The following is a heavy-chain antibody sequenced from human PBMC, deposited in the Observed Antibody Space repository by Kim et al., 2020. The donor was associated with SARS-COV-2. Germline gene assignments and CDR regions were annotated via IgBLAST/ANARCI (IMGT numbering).Heavy chain of an antibody. CDR3: ARAPSWFGELGWFDS. J-gene: IGHJ5*01. Sequence: NPSLKSRVTILLDTSKNHFSLNLTSATAADTAVYYCARAPSWFGELGWFDSWGQGTLVTVSS. V-gene: IGHV4-31*02. D-gene: IGHD3-10*01.